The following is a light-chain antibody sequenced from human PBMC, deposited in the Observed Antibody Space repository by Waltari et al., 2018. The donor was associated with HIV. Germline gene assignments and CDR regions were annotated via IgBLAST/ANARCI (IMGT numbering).Light chain of an antibody. Sequence: EIVMTQSPATLSVSLGERVTLSCRASQNVITNLAWYQQKPGQAPRLLIYGASTRATDIPSRFSGGWSGTEFSLTIGSLQSEDSASYYCQQYNNWPRTFGQGTKVEVK. CDR2: GAS. CDR3: QQYNNWPRT. J-gene: IGKJ1*01. CDR1: QNVITN. V-gene: IGKV3-15*01.